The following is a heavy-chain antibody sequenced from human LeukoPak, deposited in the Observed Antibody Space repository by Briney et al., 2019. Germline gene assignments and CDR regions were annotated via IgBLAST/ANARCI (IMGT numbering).Heavy chain of an antibody. Sequence: GGSLRLSCAASGFTFSSYSMNWVRQAPGKGLEWVSSISSSSSYIYYADSVKGRFTISRDNSKNTLYLQMNSLRAEDTAVYYCAKRRDYYDSSGYYSGAFDIWGQGTMVTVSS. V-gene: IGHV3-21*01. CDR3: AKRRDYYDSSGYYSGAFDI. D-gene: IGHD3-22*01. J-gene: IGHJ3*02. CDR2: ISSSSSYI. CDR1: GFTFSSYS.